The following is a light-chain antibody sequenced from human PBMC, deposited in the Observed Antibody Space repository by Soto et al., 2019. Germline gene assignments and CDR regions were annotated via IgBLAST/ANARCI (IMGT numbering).Light chain of an antibody. CDR2: LGS. J-gene: IGKJ1*01. CDR3: MQALQTTPT. CDR1: QSLVHSNGYNY. Sequence: DFVMTQSPLSLPVTAGEPASISCRSSQSLVHSNGYNYLDWYLQKPGQSPQLXIYLGSNRESGVPDRFSGSGSGTDFTLRISRVEAEDVGVYYCMQALQTTPTFGQGTKVDIK. V-gene: IGKV2-28*01.